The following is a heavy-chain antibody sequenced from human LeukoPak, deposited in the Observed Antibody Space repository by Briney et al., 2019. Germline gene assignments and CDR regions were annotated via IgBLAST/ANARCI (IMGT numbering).Heavy chain of an antibody. CDR3: ARGSGDYFDY. J-gene: IGHJ4*02. CDR1: GGSISGYY. CDR2: IYYSGST. Sequence: PSETLSLTCTVSGGSISGYYWSWIRQTPGEGLERIGHIYYSGSTNYNPSLKSRVTISVDTSKNQFSLKLSSVTAADTAVYYCARGSGDYFDYWGQGTLVTVSS. V-gene: IGHV4-59*01. D-gene: IGHD6-19*01.